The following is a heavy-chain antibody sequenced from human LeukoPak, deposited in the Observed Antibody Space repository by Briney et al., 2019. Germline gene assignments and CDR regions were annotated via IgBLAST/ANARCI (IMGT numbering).Heavy chain of an antibody. Sequence: ASVTVSCKASGYTFTSYYMHWVRQAPGQGLEWMGIINPSGGSTSYAQKFQGRVTMTRDTSTSTVYMELSSLRSEDTAVYYCARASKRTIFGVVRGLDYWGQGTLVTVSS. J-gene: IGHJ4*02. V-gene: IGHV1-46*01. CDR2: INPSGGST. D-gene: IGHD3-3*01. CDR3: ARASKRTIFGVVRGLDY. CDR1: GYTFTSYY.